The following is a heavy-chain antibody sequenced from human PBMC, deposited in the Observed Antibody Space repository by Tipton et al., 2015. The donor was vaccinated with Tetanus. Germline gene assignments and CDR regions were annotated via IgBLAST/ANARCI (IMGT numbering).Heavy chain of an antibody. V-gene: IGHV4-31*03. Sequence: TLSLTCSVSGGSISGSSYYWSWIRQHPGKGLDWIGYISYTGTTHYNPSLKSRVTISLDRSKNQFSVKLTSVTAADTAVYYCATVGLVPASVKDWGQGTLVTVSS. CDR3: ATVGLVPASVKD. D-gene: IGHD2-21*02. CDR1: GGSISGSSYY. CDR2: ISYTGTT. J-gene: IGHJ4*01.